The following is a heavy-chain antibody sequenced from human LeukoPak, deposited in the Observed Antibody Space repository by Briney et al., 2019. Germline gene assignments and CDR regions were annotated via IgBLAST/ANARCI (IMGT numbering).Heavy chain of an antibody. V-gene: IGHV3-21*01. CDR2: ISSSSSYI. J-gene: IGHJ6*03. D-gene: IGHD2-15*01. CDR3: ARGGRAYYYYYMDV. CDR1: GFTLSSYW. Sequence: GGSLRLSCAASGFTLSSYWMSWVRQAPGKGLEWVSSISSSSSYIYYADSVKGRFTISRDNAKNSLYLQMNSLRAEDTAVYYCARGGRAYYYYYMDVWGKGTTVTISS.